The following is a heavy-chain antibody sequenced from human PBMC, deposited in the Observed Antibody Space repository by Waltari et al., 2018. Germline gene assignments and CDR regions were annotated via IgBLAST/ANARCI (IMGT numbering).Heavy chain of an antibody. V-gene: IGHV4-39*01. J-gene: IGHJ5*02. CDR1: GGSISSRSYY. CDR3: ARHWKKSGYRFDP. CDR2: IYYSGST. Sequence: LQLQESGPGLVKPSETLSLTCTVPGGSISSRSYYWGWIRQAPGKGLEWIGSIYYSGSTYYNPTLKSRVTISGDTSKNQFSLKLSSVTAADTAVYYCARHWKKSGYRFDPWGQGTLVTVSS. D-gene: IGHD5-12*01.